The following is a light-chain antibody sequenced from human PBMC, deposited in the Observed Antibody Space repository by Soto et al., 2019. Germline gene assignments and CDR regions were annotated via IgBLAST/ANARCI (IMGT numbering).Light chain of an antibody. Sequence: EVVVTQSPATLSVSPGERATLSCMASQRVNSNLAWYQQKPGQAPRLLIYYASTRATGIPARFSGSGSGTEFTLTISSLQSEDFAVYSCQQYNNWPLTFGGGTKV. J-gene: IGKJ4*01. V-gene: IGKV3-15*01. CDR3: QQYNNWPLT. CDR1: QRVNSN. CDR2: YAS.